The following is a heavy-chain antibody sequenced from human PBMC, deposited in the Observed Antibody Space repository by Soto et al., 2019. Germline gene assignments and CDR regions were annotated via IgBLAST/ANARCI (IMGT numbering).Heavy chain of an antibody. Sequence: GVSLSPSCTASAFTFGEYSMSWFRQVPEAGLEWVGFIRSKAYGGTTEYAASVKGRFTISRDDSKSIAYLQMNGLKTEDTAVYYCTSAEPIMDLEAFDIWGQGTMVSVSS. J-gene: IGHJ3*02. D-gene: IGHD2-8*01. CDR3: TSAEPIMDLEAFDI. CDR2: IRSKAYGGTT. V-gene: IGHV3-49*03. CDR1: AFTFGEYS.